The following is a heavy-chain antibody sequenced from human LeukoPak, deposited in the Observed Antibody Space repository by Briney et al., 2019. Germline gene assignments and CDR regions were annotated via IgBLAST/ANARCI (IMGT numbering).Heavy chain of an antibody. J-gene: IGHJ4*02. V-gene: IGHV3-7*01. CDR1: GFILRSYW. Sequence: PGGSVRLSCGPSGFILRSYWMSWVRQAPGKGLEWVANIKEDGSEKYYVDSVKGRFTISRDNAKNSLFLQMNSLRVEDTAMYYCARDESWVDGSGSYSFSYDYWGQGTLVTVSS. D-gene: IGHD3-10*01. CDR2: IKEDGSEK. CDR3: ARDESWVDGSGSYSFSYDY.